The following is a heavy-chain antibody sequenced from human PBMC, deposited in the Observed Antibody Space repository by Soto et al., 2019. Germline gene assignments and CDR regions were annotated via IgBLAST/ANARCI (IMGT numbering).Heavy chain of an antibody. CDR2: IIPIFGTA. J-gene: IGHJ6*02. V-gene: IGHV1-69*01. D-gene: IGHD3-9*01. Sequence: QVQLVQSGAEVKKPGSSVKVSCKASGGTFSSYAISWVRQAPGQGLEWMGGIIPIFGTANYAQKFQGRVTITARESTSTAYMELSSLRSEDTAVYYCARRTHYDILTGYPWGGFYYYYYGMDVWGQGTTVTVSS. CDR1: GGTFSSYA. CDR3: ARRTHYDILTGYPWGGFYYYYYGMDV.